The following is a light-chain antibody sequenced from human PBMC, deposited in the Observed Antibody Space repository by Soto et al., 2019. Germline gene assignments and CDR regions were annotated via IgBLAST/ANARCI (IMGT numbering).Light chain of an antibody. CDR2: TAS. J-gene: IGKJ1*01. CDR3: QQNYSATWT. CDR1: QGISTY. V-gene: IGKV1-39*01. Sequence: DIQMTQSPSSLSASVGDRLTITCRASQGISTYLNWYQQKPGKAPKLLIYTASTLQSGVPSRCSGSGSETDFTRTISSLQPEDFATDSCQQNYSATWTFGQGTKVEIK.